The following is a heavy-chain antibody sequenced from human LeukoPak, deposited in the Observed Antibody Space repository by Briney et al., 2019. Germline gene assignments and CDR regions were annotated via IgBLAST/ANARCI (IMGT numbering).Heavy chain of an antibody. J-gene: IGHJ6*03. CDR3: ARGFYGSGSYSPPYYYMDV. V-gene: IGHV4-59*11. CDR2: IYYSGST. D-gene: IGHD3-10*01. Sequence: GTLRLSCAASGFTFSSHGMSWVRQAPGKGLEWIGYIYYSGSTNYNPSLKSRVTISVDTSKNQFSLKLSSVTAADTAVYYCARGFYGSGSYSPPYYYMDVWGKGTTVTISS. CDR1: GFTFSSHG.